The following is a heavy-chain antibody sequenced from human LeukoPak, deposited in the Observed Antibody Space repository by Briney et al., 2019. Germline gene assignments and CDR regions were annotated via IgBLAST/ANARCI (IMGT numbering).Heavy chain of an antibody. CDR2: ISWNSGSV. Sequence: GGSLRLSCAASGFTFDYYSMHWVRQAPGKGLEWVSGISWNSGSVGYADSVKGRFTISRDNAKNSLYPQMNSLRAEDTALYYCAKGRVGVTWNWFDPWGQGTLVTVSS. J-gene: IGHJ5*02. D-gene: IGHD3-16*01. CDR1: GFTFDYYS. CDR3: AKGRVGVTWNWFDP. V-gene: IGHV3-9*01.